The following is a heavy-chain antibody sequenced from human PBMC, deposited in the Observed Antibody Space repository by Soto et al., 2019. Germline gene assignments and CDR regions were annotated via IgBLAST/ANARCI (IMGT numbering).Heavy chain of an antibody. CDR2: ISSSGSTI. CDR1: GFTFSDYY. Sequence: GGSLRLSCAASGFTFSDYYMSWIRQAPGKGLEWVSYISSSGSTIYYADSVKGRLTSSRDNAKNSLYLQMNSLRAEDTAVYYCARRTTPAAGHYYYYYMDVWGKGTTVTVSS. J-gene: IGHJ6*03. V-gene: IGHV3-11*01. CDR3: ARRTTPAAGHYYYYYMDV. D-gene: IGHD6-25*01.